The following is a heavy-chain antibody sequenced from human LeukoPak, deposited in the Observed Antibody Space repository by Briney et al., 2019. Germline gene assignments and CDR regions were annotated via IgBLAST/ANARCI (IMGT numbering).Heavy chain of an antibody. Sequence: SETLSLTCTVSGGSISSGDYYWSWIRQPPGKGLEWIGYIYYSGSTYYNPSLKSRVTTSIDTSKNQFSLKMSSVTAADTAVYYCVKEVKGYGSSWYQNWFDPWGQGTLVTVSS. CDR1: GGSISSGDYY. V-gene: IGHV4-30-4*01. CDR2: IYYSGST. D-gene: IGHD6-13*01. J-gene: IGHJ5*02. CDR3: VKEVKGYGSSWYQNWFDP.